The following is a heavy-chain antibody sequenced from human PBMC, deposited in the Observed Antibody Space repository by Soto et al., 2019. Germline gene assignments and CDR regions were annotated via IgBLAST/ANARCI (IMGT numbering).Heavy chain of an antibody. CDR3: ARDRKTYSNYRPYYYCYGMDV. Sequence: GRSLRLSCAASGFTFSSYAMHWVRQAPGKGLEWVAVISYDGSNKYYADSVKGRFTISRDNSKNTLYLQMNSLRAEDTAVYYCARDRKTYSNYRPYYYCYGMDVWGQGTTVTVSS. J-gene: IGHJ6*02. CDR2: ISYDGSNK. CDR1: GFTFSSYA. D-gene: IGHD4-4*01. V-gene: IGHV3-30-3*01.